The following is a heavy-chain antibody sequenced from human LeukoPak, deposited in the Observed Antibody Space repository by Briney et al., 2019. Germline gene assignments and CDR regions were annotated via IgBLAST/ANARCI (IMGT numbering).Heavy chain of an antibody. V-gene: IGHV1-69*05. CDR3: ARHLQTYYYDSSGYFDY. Sequence: SVKVSCKASGGTFSSYAISWVRQAPGQGLEWMGRIILIFGTANYAQKFQGRCTITTDESTSAAYMELSSLRSEDTAVYYCARHLQTYYYDSSGYFDYWGQGTLVTVSS. D-gene: IGHD3-22*01. CDR1: GGTFSSYA. J-gene: IGHJ4*02. CDR2: IILIFGTA.